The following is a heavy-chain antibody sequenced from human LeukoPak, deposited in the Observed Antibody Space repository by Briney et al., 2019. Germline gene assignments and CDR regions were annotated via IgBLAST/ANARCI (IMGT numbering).Heavy chain of an antibody. CDR1: GFTFTSYS. V-gene: IGHV3-21*01. CDR2: IRFTGSYI. Sequence: GGSLRLSCAASGFTFTSYSMNWVRQAPGRGLEWVSSIRFTGSYIYYADSVKGRFTISRDDAKNSLYLQMNSLRAEDTAVYYCARGVPYDSWSGPHYSDYWGQGTLVTVSP. CDR3: ARGVPYDSWSGPHYSDY. J-gene: IGHJ4*02. D-gene: IGHD3-3*01.